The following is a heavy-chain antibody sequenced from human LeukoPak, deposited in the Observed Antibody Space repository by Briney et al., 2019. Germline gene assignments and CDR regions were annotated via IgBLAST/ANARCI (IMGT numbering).Heavy chain of an antibody. Sequence: SQTLSLTCTVSGGSISSGSYYWSWIRQPAGKGLEWIGRIYTSGSTNYNPSLKSRVTISVDTSKNQFSLKLSSVTAADTAVYYCARDELGAEYFQHWGQGTLVTVSS. CDR1: GGSISSGSYY. D-gene: IGHD1-7*01. CDR3: ARDELGAEYFQH. V-gene: IGHV4-61*02. J-gene: IGHJ1*01. CDR2: IYTSGST.